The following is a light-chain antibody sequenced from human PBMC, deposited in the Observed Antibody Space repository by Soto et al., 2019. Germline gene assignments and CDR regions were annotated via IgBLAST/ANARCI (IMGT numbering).Light chain of an antibody. Sequence: IQLTQAPSSLSASVGDRVTITCRASQSISSYLNWYQQIPGKAPKLLIYAASSLQSGVPSRFSGSGSGTDFTLTISSLQPEDFATYYCQQSYSTPRTFGQGTKVDIK. J-gene: IGKJ1*01. CDR2: AAS. V-gene: IGKV1-39*01. CDR1: QSISSY. CDR3: QQSYSTPRT.